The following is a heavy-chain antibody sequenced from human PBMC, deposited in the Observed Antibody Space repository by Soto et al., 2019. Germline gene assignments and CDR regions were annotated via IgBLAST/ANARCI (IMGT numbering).Heavy chain of an antibody. CDR1: GGSLSSYY. D-gene: IGHD3-10*01. CDR2: VSSTGRT. CDR3: ACVVPTAWGGGHWLAP. J-gene: IGHJ5*02. V-gene: IGHV4-59*03. Sequence: QVQLQESGPGLVKPSETLSLTCNVSGGSLSSYYWSWIRQSPEMGLEWIASVSSTGRTHYNPSLKSRVTISWDTSTSQVSVRLTSVTPADTAPYSCACVVPTAWGGGHWLAPSGQGTLGSVSS.